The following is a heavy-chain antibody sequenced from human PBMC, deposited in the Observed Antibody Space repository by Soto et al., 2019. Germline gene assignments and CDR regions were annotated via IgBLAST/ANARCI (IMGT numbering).Heavy chain of an antibody. Sequence: PSETLSLTCTVSGGSISSGDYYWSWIRQPPGKGLEWIGYIYYSGSTYYNPSLKSRVTISVDTSKNQFSLKLSSVTAANTAVYYCARTTVSNWFDPWGQGTLVTVSS. D-gene: IGHD4-17*01. V-gene: IGHV4-30-4*01. CDR2: IYYSGST. J-gene: IGHJ5*02. CDR3: ARTTVSNWFDP. CDR1: GGSISSGDYY.